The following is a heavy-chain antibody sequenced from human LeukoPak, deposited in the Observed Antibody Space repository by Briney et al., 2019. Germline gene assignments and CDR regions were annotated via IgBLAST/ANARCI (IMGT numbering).Heavy chain of an antibody. CDR1: GVSISSSY. CDR2: IFYSGST. D-gene: IGHD3-16*01. J-gene: IGHJ4*02. V-gene: IGHV4-59*08. Sequence: NPSETLSLTCVVSGVSISSSYWSWIRQPPGKGLEWIGYIFYSGSTHSNPSLRSRVTISMDTSNNQFSLKLTPVTAADTAVYYCARHRAYYDSGPFDYWGQGSLVTVSS. CDR3: ARHRAYYDSGPFDY.